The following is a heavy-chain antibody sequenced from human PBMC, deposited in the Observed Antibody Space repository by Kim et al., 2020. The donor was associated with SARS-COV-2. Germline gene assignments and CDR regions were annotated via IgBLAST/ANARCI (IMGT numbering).Heavy chain of an antibody. CDR2: IDVGSGNT. CDR3: AAGRNYSGYIYYGEDV. D-gene: IGHD1-7*01. J-gene: IGHJ6*02. CDR1: GFTFTSPA. Sequence: SVKVSCKASGFTFTSPAVQWVRQARGQRLEWIGWIDVGSGNTNYAQKFQERVTFTTDTSTTTAYMELSSLRSEDTAVYYCAAGRNYSGYIYYGEDVWR. V-gene: IGHV1-58*01.